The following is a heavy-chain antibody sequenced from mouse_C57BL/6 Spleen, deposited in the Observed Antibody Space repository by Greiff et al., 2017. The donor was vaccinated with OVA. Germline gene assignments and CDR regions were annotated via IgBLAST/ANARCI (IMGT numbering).Heavy chain of an antibody. J-gene: IGHJ1*03. CDR3: ARGVTTGYFDV. CDR1: GYTFTSYW. D-gene: IGHD1-1*01. Sequence: VQLQQPGAELVMPGASVKLSCKASGYTFTSYWMHWVKQRPGQGLEWIGEIDPSDSYTNYNQKFKGKSTLTVDKSSSTAYMQLSSLTSEDSAVYDCARGVTTGYFDVWGTGTTVTVAS. CDR2: IDPSDSYT. V-gene: IGHV1-69*01.